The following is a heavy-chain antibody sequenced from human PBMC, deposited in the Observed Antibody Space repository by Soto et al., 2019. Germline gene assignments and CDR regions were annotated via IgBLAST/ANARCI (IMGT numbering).Heavy chain of an antibody. J-gene: IGHJ6*02. Sequence: SVQVYFKGSGGTFITHAIIWVRQAPGHGLEWMGGIIPISGTTYYTQKFQGRVTITADEPTSTAFMELSSLKSEDTAVFYCARGYCSGGNCYSGMDVWGQGTMVTVSS. CDR3: ARGYCSGGNCYSGMDV. D-gene: IGHD2-15*01. CDR1: GGTFITHA. CDR2: IIPISGTT. V-gene: IGHV1-69*13.